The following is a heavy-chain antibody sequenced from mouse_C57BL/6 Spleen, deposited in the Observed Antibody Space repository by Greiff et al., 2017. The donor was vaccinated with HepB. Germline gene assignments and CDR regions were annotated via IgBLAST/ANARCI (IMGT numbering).Heavy chain of an antibody. J-gene: IGHJ3*01. Sequence: VQLQQPGAELVKPGASVKLSCKASGYTFTSYWMHWVKQKPGRGLEWIGRIDPNSGGTKYNEKFKSKATLTVDKPSSTAYMQLSSLTSEDSAVYFCDRQFITSVVDWFAYWGQGTLVTVSA. CDR2: IDPNSGGT. CDR3: DRQFITSVVDWFAY. CDR1: GYTFTSYW. V-gene: IGHV1-72*01. D-gene: IGHD1-1*01.